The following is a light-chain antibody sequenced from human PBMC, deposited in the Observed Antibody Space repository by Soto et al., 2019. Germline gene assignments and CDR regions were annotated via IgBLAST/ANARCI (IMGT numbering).Light chain of an antibody. Sequence: DMQMTQSPPSLSASVGDTVAITCRASQGISNHLAWYQQKPGEAPKLLIYAASTLQSGVPSRFSGSGSGTDFTLTISSLQPEDVATYYCQKYDRAPWTFGRGTKVEI. V-gene: IGKV1-27*01. CDR2: AAS. CDR1: QGISNH. CDR3: QKYDRAPWT. J-gene: IGKJ1*01.